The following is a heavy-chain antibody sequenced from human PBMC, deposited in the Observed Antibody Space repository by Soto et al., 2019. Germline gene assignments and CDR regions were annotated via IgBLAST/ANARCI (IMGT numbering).Heavy chain of an antibody. J-gene: IGHJ5*02. CDR3: ARTQFYSGSGDYRSVMFDP. D-gene: IGHD3-10*01. CDR1: GDSISSYF. CDR2: VHTSGST. V-gene: IGHV4-4*07. Sequence: SETLSLTCTVSGDSISSYFWSWIRQPAGKGLEWIGRVHTSGSTTYNPSLKSRVTMSVDTSKSQFSLKLTSVTAADTAVYYCARTQFYSGSGDYRSVMFDPCGQGIQVTGSS.